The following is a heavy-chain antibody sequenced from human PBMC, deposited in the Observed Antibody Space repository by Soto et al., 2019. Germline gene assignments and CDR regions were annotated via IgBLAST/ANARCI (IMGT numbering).Heavy chain of an antibody. V-gene: IGHV4-39*01. D-gene: IGHD3-3*01. CDR3: ARHVLRFSNWFDP. CDR2: IYYSGST. CDR1: DGSISSSSYY. J-gene: IGHJ5*02. Sequence: SETLSLTCTVSDGSISSSSYYWGWIRQPPGKGLEWIGSIYYSGSTYYNPSLKSRVTISVDTSKNQFSLKLSSVTAADTAVYYCARHVLRFSNWFDPWGQGTLVTVSS.